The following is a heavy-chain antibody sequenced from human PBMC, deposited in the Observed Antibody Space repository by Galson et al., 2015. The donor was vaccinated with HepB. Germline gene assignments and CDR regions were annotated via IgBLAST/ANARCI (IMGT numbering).Heavy chain of an antibody. J-gene: IGHJ5*02. CDR3: AKDGESSSWHLPTFDP. V-gene: IGHV3-9*01. D-gene: IGHD6-13*01. CDR2: INWNSGSI. CDR1: GLTFDDYA. Sequence: SLRLSCAASGLTFDDYAMHWVRQAPGKGLEWVPGINWNSGSIGYADSVKGRFTISRDNAKNSLYLQMDSLRAEDTALYYCAKDGESSSWHLPTFDPWGQGTLVTVSS.